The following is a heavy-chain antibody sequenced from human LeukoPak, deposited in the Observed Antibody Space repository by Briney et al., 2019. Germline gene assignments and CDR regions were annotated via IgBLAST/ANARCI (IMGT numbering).Heavy chain of an antibody. V-gene: IGHV5-51*01. CDR2: IYPGDSDT. CDR1: GSSFTTYW. D-gene: IGHD2-15*01. CDR3: ARLGGGNGRLSYFDY. J-gene: IGHJ4*02. Sequence: GESLKISCQDSGSSFTTYWIGWVRQMPGKGLEWMGIIYPGDSDTRYSPPFQGQVTISADKSISTAYLPWISLKASDTAMYYCARLGGGNGRLSYFDYWGQGTLVTVSS.